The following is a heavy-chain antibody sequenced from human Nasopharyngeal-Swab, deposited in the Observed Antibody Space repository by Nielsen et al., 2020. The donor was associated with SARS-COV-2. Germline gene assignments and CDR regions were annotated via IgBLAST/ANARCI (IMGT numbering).Heavy chain of an antibody. D-gene: IGHD2-2*01. CDR2: ISGSGGST. CDR1: GFTFSSYA. Sequence: GESLKISCAASGFTFSSYAMSWVRQAPGKGLEWVSSISGSGGSTYYADSVKSRFTISRDSSTNTLYLQMNNVRAEDTAVYYCARDLGGGYCTTTNCPGSWGQGTLVTVSS. V-gene: IGHV3-23*01. CDR3: ARDLGGGYCTTTNCPGS. J-gene: IGHJ1*01.